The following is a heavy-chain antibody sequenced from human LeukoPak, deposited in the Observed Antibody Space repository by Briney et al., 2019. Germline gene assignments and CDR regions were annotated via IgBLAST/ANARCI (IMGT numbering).Heavy chain of an antibody. CDR2: IYNSGIT. CDR1: GGAISSYY. V-gene: IGHV4-59*08. J-gene: IGHJ3*02. D-gene: IGHD6-25*01. CDR3: ARSAIDAFDI. Sequence: SEPLSLTCTVSGGAISSYYWSWIRQPPGKGLECIGYIYNSGITNYNPTLKSRVSISVDTSKNQFSLKLSSVTAADTAVYYCARSAIDAFDIWGQGTMVTVSS.